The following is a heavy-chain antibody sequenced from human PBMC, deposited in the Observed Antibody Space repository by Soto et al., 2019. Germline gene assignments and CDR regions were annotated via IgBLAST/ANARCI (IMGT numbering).Heavy chain of an antibody. CDR3: ARCTHGDYGSAFDI. CDR1: GYTFTSYD. V-gene: IGHV1-8*01. Sequence: AASVKVSCKASGYTFTSYDINWVRQATGQGLEWMGWMNPNSGNTGYAQKFQGRVTMTRNTSISTAYMELSSLRSEDTAVYYCARCTHGDYGSAFDIWGQGTMVTVSS. CDR2: MNPNSGNT. J-gene: IGHJ3*02. D-gene: IGHD4-17*01.